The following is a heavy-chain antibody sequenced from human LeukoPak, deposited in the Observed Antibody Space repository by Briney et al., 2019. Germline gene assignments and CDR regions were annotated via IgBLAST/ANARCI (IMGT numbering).Heavy chain of an antibody. CDR2: IYYSGST. Sequence: SETLSLTCTVSGGSISSYYWSWIRQTPGKGLEWIGYIYYSGSTNYNPSLKSRVTISVDTSKNQFSLKLSSVTAADTAVYYCARDGRSGIVVVPAAGWFDPWGQGTLVTVSS. J-gene: IGHJ5*02. CDR3: ARDGRSGIVVVPAAGWFDP. D-gene: IGHD2-2*01. V-gene: IGHV4-59*12. CDR1: GGSISSYY.